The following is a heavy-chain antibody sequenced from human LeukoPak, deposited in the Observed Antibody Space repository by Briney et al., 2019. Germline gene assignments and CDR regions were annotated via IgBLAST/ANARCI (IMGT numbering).Heavy chain of an antibody. V-gene: IGHV3-48*03. CDR1: GFTFSSYE. Sequence: PGGSLRLSCAASGFTFSSYEMNWVRQAPGKGLEWVSYISSSGTTIHYADSVKGRFTISRDNAKNSLYLQMNSLRAEDTAVYYCARETVRNYFDYWGQGTLVTASS. CDR2: ISSSGTTI. CDR3: ARETVRNYFDY. J-gene: IGHJ4*02. D-gene: IGHD4-17*01.